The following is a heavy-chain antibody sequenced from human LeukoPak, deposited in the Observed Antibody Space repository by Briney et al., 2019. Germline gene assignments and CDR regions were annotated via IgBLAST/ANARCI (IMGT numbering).Heavy chain of an antibody. D-gene: IGHD6-13*01. J-gene: IGHJ4*02. CDR3: AKATQLAASPDY. CDR1: GFTFSSFS. V-gene: IGHV3-30*18. CDR2: ISYDGSNK. Sequence: GGSLRLSCAATGFTFSSFSMHWVRQAPGKRLEWVAVISYDGSNKYYADSVKGRFTISRDNSKNTLYLQMNSLRAEDTVVYYCAKATQLAASPDYWGQGTLVTVSS.